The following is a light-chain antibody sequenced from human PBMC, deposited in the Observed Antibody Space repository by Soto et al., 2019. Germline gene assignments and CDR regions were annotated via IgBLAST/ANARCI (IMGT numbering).Light chain of an antibody. CDR3: QQYGSSPWT. J-gene: IGKJ1*01. CDR2: GAS. V-gene: IGKV3-20*01. CDR1: QSVSSGY. Sequence: EIVLTQSPGTLSLSPGERATLSCRASQSVSSGYLAWYQQKPGQAPRLLIYGASSRATGIPDRFSGSGSVKDFTLTISRLEPEDFAVYFWQQYGSSPWTFGQGTKVEIK.